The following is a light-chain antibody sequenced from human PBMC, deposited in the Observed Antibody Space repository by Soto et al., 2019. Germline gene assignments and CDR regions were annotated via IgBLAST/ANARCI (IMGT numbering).Light chain of an antibody. J-gene: IGKJ2*01. CDR3: QQYNSWPPYT. CDR1: QSVSSN. V-gene: IGKV3-15*01. CDR2: GAS. Sequence: EIVMTQSPATQSVSPGERATLSCMASQSVSSNLAWYQQKPGQAPRLLIYGASTRATGIPARFSGNGSGTEFTLTISSLQSEDFAVYYCQQYNSWPPYTFGQGTKLEMK.